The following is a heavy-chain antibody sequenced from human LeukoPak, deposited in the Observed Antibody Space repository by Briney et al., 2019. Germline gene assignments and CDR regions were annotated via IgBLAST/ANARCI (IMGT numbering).Heavy chain of an antibody. CDR1: GFSFSTYG. CDR3: AGDTPPGGDYYFDY. CDR2: IWNAGTNT. J-gene: IGHJ4*02. V-gene: IGHV3-33*01. D-gene: IGHD3-16*01. Sequence: GGSLRLSCAASGFSFSTYGMHWVRQAPGKGLEWVALIWNAGTNTYYADSVKGRFTTSRDNSKNTLYLQMNSLRAEDTAVYYCAGDTPPGGDYYFDYWGQGTLVIVSS.